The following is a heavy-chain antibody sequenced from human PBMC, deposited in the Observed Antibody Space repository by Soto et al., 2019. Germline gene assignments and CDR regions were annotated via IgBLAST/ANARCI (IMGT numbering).Heavy chain of an antibody. CDR1: GYSFTSYW. V-gene: IGHV5-51*01. D-gene: IGHD5-12*01. CDR3: ARQFFSSGYDFYYYYMDV. CDR2: IYPGDSDT. J-gene: IGHJ6*03. Sequence: GESLKISCQGSGYSFTSYWIGWVRQMPGKGLEWMGIIYPGDSDTRYSPSFQGQVTISADKSISTAYLQWSSLKASDTAMYYCARQFFSSGYDFYYYYMDVWGKGTTVTVSS.